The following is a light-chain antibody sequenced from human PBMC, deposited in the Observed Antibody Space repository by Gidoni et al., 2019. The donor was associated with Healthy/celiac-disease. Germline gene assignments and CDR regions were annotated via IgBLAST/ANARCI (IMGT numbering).Light chain of an antibody. V-gene: IGKV3-11*01. CDR1: QSVSSY. Sequence: EIVLTHSPATLSLSPGERATLPCRASQSVSSYLAWYQQKPGQAPRLLIYDAANRATGIPPRFSGSGSGTDFTLTISSLEPEDFAVYYCQQRCNWPPLTFXGXTKVEIK. CDR2: DAA. CDR3: QQRCNWPPLT. J-gene: IGKJ4*01.